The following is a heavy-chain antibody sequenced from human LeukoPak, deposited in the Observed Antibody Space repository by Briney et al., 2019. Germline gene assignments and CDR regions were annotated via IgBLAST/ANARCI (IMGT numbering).Heavy chain of an antibody. CDR3: ASSIVVVVAATVGFDI. Sequence: PSQTLSLTCTVSGGSISSGSYYWSWIRQPAGKGLEWIGRIYTSGSTNYNPSLKSRVTISVDTSKNQFSPKLSSVTAADTAVYYCASSIVVVVAATVGFDIWGQGTMVTVSS. J-gene: IGHJ3*02. V-gene: IGHV4-61*02. CDR1: GGSISSGSYY. D-gene: IGHD2-15*01. CDR2: IYTSGST.